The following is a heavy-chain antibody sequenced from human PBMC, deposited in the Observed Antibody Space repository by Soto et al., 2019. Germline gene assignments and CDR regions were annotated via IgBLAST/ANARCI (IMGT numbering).Heavy chain of an antibody. CDR3: ARGLISGSHYSGGWYSFDS. J-gene: IGHJ4*02. V-gene: IGHV4-34*01. CDR1: GGSFSDYI. CDR2: INHSGSA. Sequence: QVQLQQSGAGLLKPSETLSLTCDVYGGSFSDYIWTWIRQTPGKGLQWIGQINHSGSANYNPSLKSRVTISVHTSSSQFSLELSSVTAADTAVYYCARGLISGSHYSGGWYSFDSWGQGTQVTVSS. D-gene: IGHD1-26*01.